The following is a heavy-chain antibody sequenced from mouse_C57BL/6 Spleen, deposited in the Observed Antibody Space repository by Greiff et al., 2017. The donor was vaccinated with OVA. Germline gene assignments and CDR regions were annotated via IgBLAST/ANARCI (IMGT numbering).Heavy chain of an antibody. Sequence: VQLQQSGPELVKPGASVKISCKASGYAFSSSWMNWVKQRPGKGLEWIGRIYPGDGDTNYNGKFKGKATLTADKSSSTAYMQLSSLTSEDSAVYCCAREEIYYYGSSYPMGYWGQGTSVTVSS. V-gene: IGHV1-82*01. J-gene: IGHJ4*01. CDR3: AREEIYYYGSSYPMGY. CDR2: IYPGDGDT. D-gene: IGHD1-1*01. CDR1: GYAFSSSW.